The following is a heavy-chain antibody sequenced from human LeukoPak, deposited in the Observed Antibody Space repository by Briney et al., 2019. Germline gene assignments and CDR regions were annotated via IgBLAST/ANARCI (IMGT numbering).Heavy chain of an antibody. CDR3: ARVSKRITIFGVVNYRFDY. J-gene: IGHJ4*03. V-gene: IGHV1-46*01. D-gene: IGHD3-3*01. CDR2: INPSGGST. CDR1: GYTFTSYY. Sequence: GASVKVSCKASGYTFTSYYMHWVRQAPGQGLEWMGIINPSGGSTSYAQKFQGRVTMTRDTSTSTVYMELSSLRSEDTAVYYCARVSKRITIFGVVNYRFDYWGQGTTVTVSS.